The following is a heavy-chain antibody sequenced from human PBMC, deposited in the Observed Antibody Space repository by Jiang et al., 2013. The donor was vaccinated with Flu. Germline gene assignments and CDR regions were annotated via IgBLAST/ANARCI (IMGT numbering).Heavy chain of an antibody. CDR2: ISYDGSEK. CDR3: ARGNFVLLPVAIGSPFDY. D-gene: IGHD2-2*01. J-gene: IGHJ4*02. Sequence: VQLVESGGGVVQPGRSLRLSCAASGFTFRNYGVHWVRLAPGKRLEWVADISYDGSEKYYADSVKGRFTISRDNSKNTLSLQMNSLKVEDTAVYYCARGNFVLLPVAIGSPFDYWGQGTLVTVSS. CDR1: GFTFRNYG. V-gene: IGHV3-33*05.